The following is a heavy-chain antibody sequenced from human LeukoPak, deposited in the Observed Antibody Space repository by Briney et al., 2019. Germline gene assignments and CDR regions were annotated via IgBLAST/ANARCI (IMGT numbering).Heavy chain of an antibody. CDR2: INPNGITT. D-gene: IGHD4-17*01. J-gene: IGHJ4*02. V-gene: IGHV3-74*01. CDR3: AKDFAGDRDY. Sequence: GGSLRLSCAASGFTFSSYAMSWVRQAPGKGLVWVARINPNGITTTYTDSVKGRFTISRDNAKNTLYLQMNSLRAEDTAVYYCAKDFAGDRDYWGQGTLVTVSS. CDR1: GFTFSSYA.